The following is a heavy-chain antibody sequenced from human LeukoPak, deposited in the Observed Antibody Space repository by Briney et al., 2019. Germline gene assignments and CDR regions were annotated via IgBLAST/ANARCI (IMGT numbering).Heavy chain of an antibody. J-gene: IGHJ3*02. V-gene: IGHV4-4*02. D-gene: IGHD1-26*01. CDR3: ARYGGSYNAFDI. CDR1: GGSISSSNW. Sequence: NSSETLSLTCAVSGGSISSSNWWSWVRQPPGKGLEWIGEIYHSGSTNYNPSLKSRVTIPVDKSKNHFSLKLSSVTAADTAVYYWARYGGSYNAFDIWGQGTMVTVSS. CDR2: IYHSGST.